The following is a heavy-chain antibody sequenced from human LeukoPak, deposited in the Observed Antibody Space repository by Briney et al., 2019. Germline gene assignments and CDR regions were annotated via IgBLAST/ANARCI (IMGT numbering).Heavy chain of an antibody. CDR1: GFTFSSYG. V-gene: IGHV3-30*18. D-gene: IGHD6-13*01. Sequence: GGSLRLSCAASGFTFSSYGMHWVRQAPGKGLEWVAVISYDGSNKYYADSVKGRFTISRDNSKNTLYLQMNSLRAEDTAVYYCAKSWSGASNYFDYWGQGTLVTVSS. J-gene: IGHJ4*02. CDR3: AKSWSGASNYFDY. CDR2: ISYDGSNK.